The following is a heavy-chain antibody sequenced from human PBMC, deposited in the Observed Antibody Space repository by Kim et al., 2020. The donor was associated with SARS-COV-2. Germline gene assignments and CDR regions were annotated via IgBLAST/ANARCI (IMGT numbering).Heavy chain of an antibody. V-gene: IGHV3-30*18. J-gene: IGHJ4*02. Sequence: GGSLRLSCAASGFTFSSYGMHWVRQAPGKGLEWVAVIAYDGSNKYYADSLKGRFTISRDNSKNTLYLQMNSLRAEDAAVYYCAKGSPIVATRGYFDYWGQGTLVTVSS. D-gene: IGHD5-12*01. CDR3: AKGSPIVATRGYFDY. CDR2: IAYDGSNK. CDR1: GFTFSSYG.